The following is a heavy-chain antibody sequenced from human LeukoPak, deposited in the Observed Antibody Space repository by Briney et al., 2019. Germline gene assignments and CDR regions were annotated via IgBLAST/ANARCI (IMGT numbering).Heavy chain of an antibody. CDR2: IIPIFGTA. CDR3: ARRVLEQGHDAFDI. J-gene: IGHJ3*02. CDR1: GGTFSSYA. Sequence: ASVKVSCKASGGTFSSYAISWVRQAPGQGLEWMGGIIPIFGTANYAQKFQGRVTITADESTSTAYMELSSLRSEDTAVYYCARRVLEQGHDAFDIWGQGTMVTVSS. D-gene: IGHD1/OR15-1a*01. V-gene: IGHV1-69*13.